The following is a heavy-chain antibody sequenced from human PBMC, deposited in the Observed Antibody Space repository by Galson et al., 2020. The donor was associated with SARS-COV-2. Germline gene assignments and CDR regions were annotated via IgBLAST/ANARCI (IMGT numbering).Heavy chain of an antibody. V-gene: IGHV1-46*01. D-gene: IGHD1-1*01. J-gene: IGHJ6*02. Sequence: ASVKVSCKASGYTFPSYYMHWVRQAPGQGLEWMGIINPSGGSTSYAQKFQGRVTMTRDTSTSTVYMELSSLRSEDTAVYYCARDFTGTTSRYYYYGMDVWGQGTTVTVSS. CDR3: ARDFTGTTSRYYYYGMDV. CDR2: INPSGGST. CDR1: GYTFPSYY.